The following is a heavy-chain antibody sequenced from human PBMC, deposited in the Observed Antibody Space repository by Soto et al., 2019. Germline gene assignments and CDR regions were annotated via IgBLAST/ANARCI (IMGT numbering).Heavy chain of an antibody. Sequence: QVQLVESGGGLVKPGGCLRLSCAASGFTFSDYYMSWIRQAPGKGLEWVSYISSSGSDTNYADSVKGRFTVSRDNAKNSLYLQMNSLRAEDTAVFYCARSLRGYSGYSGYWGQGTLVTVSS. J-gene: IGHJ4*02. V-gene: IGHV3-11*05. CDR1: GFTFSDYY. D-gene: IGHD5-12*01. CDR2: ISSSGSDT. CDR3: ARSLRGYSGYSGY.